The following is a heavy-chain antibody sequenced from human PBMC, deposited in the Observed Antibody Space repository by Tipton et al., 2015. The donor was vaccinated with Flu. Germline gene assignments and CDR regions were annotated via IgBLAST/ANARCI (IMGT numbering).Heavy chain of an antibody. Sequence: TLSLTCTVSGGSISSSPYYWAWVRQTPGKGLEWIGTVYGSGKTYYNPPLKSRVTISVDTSKSQFSLKLRSVTAADTAVYYCARLSYYDVDLKNFYFDYWGQGALVTVSS. CDR1: GGSISSSPYY. CDR2: VYGSGKT. CDR3: ARLSYYDVDLKNFYFDY. V-gene: IGHV4-39*01. J-gene: IGHJ4*02. D-gene: IGHD3-10*02.